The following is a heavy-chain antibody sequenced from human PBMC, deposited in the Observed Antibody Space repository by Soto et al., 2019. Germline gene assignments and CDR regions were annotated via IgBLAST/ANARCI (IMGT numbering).Heavy chain of an antibody. CDR3: AKVVVGATYYFDY. J-gene: IGHJ4*02. D-gene: IGHD1-26*01. Sequence: GGSLRLSCAASGFTFSSYAMSWVRHAPGKGLEWVSGISDRGGSTYYAGSVKGRFTISRDNSKNTLYLQMNSLRAEDTAVYYCAKVVVGATYYFDYWGQGTLVTVS. CDR1: GFTFSSYA. V-gene: IGHV3-23*01. CDR2: ISDRGGST.